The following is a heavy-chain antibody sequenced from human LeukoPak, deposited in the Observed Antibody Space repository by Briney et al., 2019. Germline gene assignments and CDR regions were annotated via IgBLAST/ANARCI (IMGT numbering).Heavy chain of an antibody. D-gene: IGHD5-24*01. CDR1: GFTFSSYE. CDR2: ISSSGSTI. Sequence: GGSLRLSCAASGFTFSSYEMNWVRQAPGKGLEWVSYISSSGSTIYYADSVKGRFTISRDNAKNSLYLQMNSLRAEDTAVYYCARDPLEMATIRSGRGYFDYWGQGTLVTVSS. J-gene: IGHJ4*02. V-gene: IGHV3-48*03. CDR3: ARDPLEMATIRSGRGYFDY.